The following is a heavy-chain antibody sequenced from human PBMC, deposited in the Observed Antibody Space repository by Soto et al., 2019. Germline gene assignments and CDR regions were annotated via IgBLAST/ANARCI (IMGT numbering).Heavy chain of an antibody. Sequence: SVKVSCSAYGGTFSSYAISRVRQAPGQGLEWMGGIIPIFGTANYAQKFQGRVTITADKSTSTAYMELSSLRSEDTAVYYCARDRGIVVVPAANGGGYYYYGMDVWGQGTTVTVSS. V-gene: IGHV1-69*06. J-gene: IGHJ6*02. CDR2: IIPIFGTA. CDR3: ARDRGIVVVPAANGGGYYYYGMDV. D-gene: IGHD2-2*01. CDR1: GGTFSSYA.